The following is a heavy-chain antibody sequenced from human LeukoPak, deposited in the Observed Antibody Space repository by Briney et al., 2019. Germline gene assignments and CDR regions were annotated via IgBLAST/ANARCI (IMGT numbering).Heavy chain of an antibody. CDR3: ARGGQTGYVDYHYYYMDV. Sequence: ASVKVSCKASGYTFTSHVINWVRQAPGQGLEWMGWINTNTGNPTYAQGFKGRFVFSLDTFVGSANLQISSLKTEDTAVYFCARGGQTGYVDYHYYYMDVWGKGTTVTASS. D-gene: IGHD3-9*01. V-gene: IGHV7-4-1*02. CDR2: INTNTGNP. CDR1: GYTFTSHV. J-gene: IGHJ6*03.